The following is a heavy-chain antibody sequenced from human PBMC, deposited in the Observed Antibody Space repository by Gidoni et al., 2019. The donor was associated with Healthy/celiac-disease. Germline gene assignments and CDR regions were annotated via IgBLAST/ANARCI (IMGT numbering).Heavy chain of an antibody. CDR2: ISYDGSNK. CDR3: AKDPGANWSDGLDAFDI. CDR1: GFTFSSYG. J-gene: IGHJ3*02. V-gene: IGHV3-30*18. D-gene: IGHD1-20*01. Sequence: LRLSCAASGFTFSSYGMHWVRQAPGKGLEWVAVISYDGSNKYYADSVKGRFTISRDNSKNTLYLQMNSLRAEDTAVYYCAKDPGANWSDGLDAFDIWGQGTMVTVSS.